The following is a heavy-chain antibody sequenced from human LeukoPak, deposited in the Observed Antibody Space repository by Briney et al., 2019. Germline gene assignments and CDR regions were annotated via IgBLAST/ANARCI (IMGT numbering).Heavy chain of an antibody. CDR3: ARDWGYDFWSGYFGYRTHVDY. Sequence: GGSLRLSCAASGFTFSDYYMSWIRQAPGKGLEWVANIKQDGSEKYYVDSVKGRFTISRDNAKNSLYLQMNSLRAEDTAVYYCARDWGYDFWSGYFGYRTHVDYWGQGTLVTVSS. J-gene: IGHJ4*02. D-gene: IGHD3-3*01. CDR1: GFTFSDYY. CDR2: IKQDGSEK. V-gene: IGHV3-7*01.